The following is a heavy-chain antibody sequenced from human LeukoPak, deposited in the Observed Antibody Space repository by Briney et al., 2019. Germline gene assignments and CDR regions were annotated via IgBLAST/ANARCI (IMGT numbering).Heavy chain of an antibody. CDR3: ARVGYPYYYYGMDV. CDR1: GVAISGYW. CDR2: IYSGSST. J-gene: IGHJ6*02. D-gene: IGHD1-1*01. Sequence: PGGSLRLSCAASGVAISGYWMSWVRQAPGKGLEWVSVIYSGSSTYYADSVKGRFTISRDNSKNTLYLQMNSLRAEDTAVYYCARVGYPYYYYGMDVWGQGTTVTVS. V-gene: IGHV3-66*01.